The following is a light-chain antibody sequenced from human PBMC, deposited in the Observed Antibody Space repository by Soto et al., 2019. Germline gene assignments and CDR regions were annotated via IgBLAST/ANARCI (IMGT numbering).Light chain of an antibody. J-gene: IGLJ1*01. V-gene: IGLV1-44*01. Sequence: QPVLTQPPSASGTPGQRVTISCSGSSSNIGSNTVNWYQQRPGTAPKLLIYSNNQRPSGVPDRFSGSKSGTSASLAISGLQYEDEADYYCAAWDDRLNVYVFGTGTKLTVL. CDR1: SSNIGSNT. CDR3: AAWDDRLNVYV. CDR2: SNN.